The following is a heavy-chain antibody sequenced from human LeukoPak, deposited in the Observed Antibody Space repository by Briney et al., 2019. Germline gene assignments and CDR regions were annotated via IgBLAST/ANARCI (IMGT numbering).Heavy chain of an antibody. CDR1: GFTFSSYA. V-gene: IGHV3-30*04. CDR3: ARDIAVARGYYYCGMDV. Sequence: GGSLRLSCAASGFTFSSYAMHWVRQAAGKGLEWVAVISYDGSNKYYADSVKGRFTISRDNSKNTLYLQMNSLRAEDTAVYYCARDIAVARGYYYCGMDVWGKGTTVTVSS. D-gene: IGHD6-19*01. J-gene: IGHJ6*04. CDR2: ISYDGSNK.